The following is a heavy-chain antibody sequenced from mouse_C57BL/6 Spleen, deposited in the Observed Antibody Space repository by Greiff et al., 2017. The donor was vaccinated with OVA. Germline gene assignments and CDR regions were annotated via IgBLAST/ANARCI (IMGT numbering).Heavy chain of an antibody. CDR1: GFTFNTYA. J-gene: IGHJ4*01. D-gene: IGHD1-1*01. Sequence: EVKLVESGGGLVQPKGSLKLSCAASGFTFNTYAMHWVRQAPGKGLEWVARIRSKSSNYATYYADSVKDRFTISRDDSQSMLYLQMNNLKTEDTAMYYCVRGAFYGSSYYYAMDYWGQGTSVTVSS. CDR3: VRGAFYGSSYYYAMDY. CDR2: IRSKSSNYAT. V-gene: IGHV10-3*01.